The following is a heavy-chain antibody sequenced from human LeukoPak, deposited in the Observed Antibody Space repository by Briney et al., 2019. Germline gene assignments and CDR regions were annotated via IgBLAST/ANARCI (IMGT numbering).Heavy chain of an antibody. Sequence: AGGSLRLSCAASGFTFSSHDMHWVRQATGKGLEWVSAIGTAGDPYYPGSVKGRFTISRENAKNSLYLQTNSLRAGDTAVYYCARGLVAAAGYYYYGMDVWGQGTTVTVSS. J-gene: IGHJ6*02. V-gene: IGHV3-13*05. D-gene: IGHD6-13*01. CDR2: IGTAGDP. CDR3: ARGLVAAAGYYYYGMDV. CDR1: GFTFSSHD.